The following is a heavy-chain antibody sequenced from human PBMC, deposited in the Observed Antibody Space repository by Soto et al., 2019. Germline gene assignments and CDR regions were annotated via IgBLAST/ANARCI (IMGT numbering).Heavy chain of an antibody. V-gene: IGHV4-61*01. CDR2: IYDSGTI. J-gene: IGHJ6*02. CDR3: ARDIGQWLGNHYYGMDV. CDR1: GGSVSSGSYY. D-gene: IGHD6-19*01. Sequence: QVQLQESGPGLVKPSETLSLTCTVSGGSVSSGSYYWSWIRQPPGKGLEWIGYIYDSGTINSNPSLKSRVTVSADTSKNQLSLKLSSVTAADTAVYYCARDIGQWLGNHYYGMDVWGQGTTVTVSS.